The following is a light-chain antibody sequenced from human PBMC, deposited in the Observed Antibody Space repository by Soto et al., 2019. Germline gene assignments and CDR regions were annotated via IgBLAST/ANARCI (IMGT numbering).Light chain of an antibody. J-gene: IGKJ1*01. V-gene: IGKV3-20*01. CDR3: QQYVSSGT. CDR1: QSVSNNY. CDR2: GAS. Sequence: EIVLTQSPGTLSLSPGERATLSCRASQSVSNNYLAWYQQKPGQAPRLLIYGASNRATGIPDRFIGSGSGRDFTLTTSRLETEEFAVYYCQQYVSSGTFGQGTKVEIK.